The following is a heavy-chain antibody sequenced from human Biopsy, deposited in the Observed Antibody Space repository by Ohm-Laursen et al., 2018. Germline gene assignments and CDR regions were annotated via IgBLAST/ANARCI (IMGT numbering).Heavy chain of an antibody. CDR3: ARGSGSYSRVMDV. V-gene: IGHV1-69*04. CDR2: IFPIVGIE. CDR1: GDTSRNLA. D-gene: IGHD3-10*01. J-gene: IGHJ6*02. Sequence: GSSVKVSCKASGDTSRNLALNWVRQAPGQGLEWVGRIFPIVGIEDHALKFKDRITINSDESTKTAYMELSSLRSEDTAIYYCARGSGSYSRVMDVWGRGTTVIVSS.